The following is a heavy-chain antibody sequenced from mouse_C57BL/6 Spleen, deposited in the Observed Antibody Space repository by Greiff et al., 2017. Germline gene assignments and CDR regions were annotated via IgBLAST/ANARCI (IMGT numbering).Heavy chain of an antibody. J-gene: IGHJ2*01. CDR1: GYTFTSYW. Sequence: QVQLQQPGAELVMPGASVKLSCKASGYTFTSYWMHWVKQRPGQGLEWIGEIDPSDSYTNYNQKFKGKSTLTVDKSSSTAYMQLSSLTSDDSAVYYSERSLLRQDYWGQGTTLTVSS. D-gene: IGHD2-4*01. CDR2: IDPSDSYT. CDR3: ERSLLRQDY. V-gene: IGHV1-69*01.